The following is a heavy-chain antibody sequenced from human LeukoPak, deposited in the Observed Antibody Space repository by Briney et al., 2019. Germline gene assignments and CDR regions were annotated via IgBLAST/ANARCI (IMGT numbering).Heavy chain of an antibody. V-gene: IGHV4-61*01. CDR3: VRHDGRGGATMGAFDS. D-gene: IGHD4/OR15-4a*01. J-gene: IGHJ5*01. CDR1: GGSVSSGSYY. Sequence: SETLSLTCTVSGGSVSSGSYYWSWIRQPPGKGLEWIGYIYYSGSTNYNPSLKSRVTISVDTSKNQFSLKLSSVTAADTAVYYCVRHDGRGGATMGAFDSWGQGSLVTVSS. CDR2: IYYSGST.